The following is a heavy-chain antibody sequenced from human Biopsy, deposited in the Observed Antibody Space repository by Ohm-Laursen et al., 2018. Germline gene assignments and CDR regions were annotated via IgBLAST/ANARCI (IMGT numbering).Heavy chain of an antibody. CDR1: GFTFTSYA. CDR2: ISYDGSGE. V-gene: IGHV3-30*03. J-gene: IGHJ2*01. D-gene: IGHD4-11*01. CDR3: ARDGKRWDYSTYFSWHFDL. Sequence: SLRLSCAASGFTFTSYAMHWVRQAPGKGLEWVAVISYDGSGEYYADSLQGRFIISRDNPKNTVDLQMNSLRAEDTAVYFCARDGKRWDYSTYFSWHFDLWGRGTLFTVSS.